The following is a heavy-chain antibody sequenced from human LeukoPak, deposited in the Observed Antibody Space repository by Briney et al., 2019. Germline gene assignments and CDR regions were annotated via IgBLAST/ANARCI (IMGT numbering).Heavy chain of an antibody. CDR1: EFVFSSHA. CDR3: ARDYQPLLYYMDV. Sequence: GGSLRLSCVASEFVFSSHAMIWVRQAPGKGLEWVANIKQDGSEKYYVDSMKGRFTISRDNAKNSLYLQMNSLRADDTAVYYCARDYQPLLYYMDVWGKGTTVTVSS. J-gene: IGHJ6*03. D-gene: IGHD2-2*01. CDR2: IKQDGSEK. V-gene: IGHV3-7*01.